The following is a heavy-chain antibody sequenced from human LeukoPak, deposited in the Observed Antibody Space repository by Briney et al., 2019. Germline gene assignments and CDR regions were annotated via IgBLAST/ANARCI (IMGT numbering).Heavy chain of an antibody. CDR3: AASFRITGTTFYH. V-gene: IGHV3-74*01. J-gene: IGHJ1*01. D-gene: IGHD1-20*01. CDR1: GFTFSSFW. CDR2: INSDGAKT. Sequence: GGSLRLSCAASGFTFSSFWMNWVRQVPGEGLVWVSHINSDGAKTNYADSVTGRFTISRDTARNTLYLQMNNLRVEDTAMYYCAASFRITGTTFYHWGQGTLVTVSS.